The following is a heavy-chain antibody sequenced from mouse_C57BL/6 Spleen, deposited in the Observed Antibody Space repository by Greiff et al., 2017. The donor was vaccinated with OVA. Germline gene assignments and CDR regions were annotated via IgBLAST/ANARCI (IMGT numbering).Heavy chain of an antibody. CDR3: ARDIRPYYAMDY. V-gene: IGHV5-4*01. CDR1: GFTFSSYA. J-gene: IGHJ4*01. Sequence: EVQLVESGGGLVKPGGSLKLSCAASGFTFSSYAMSWVRPTPAQRLEWVATISAGGSYTYYPDNVKGRFTISRDNAKNNLYLQMSHLKYEDTAMYYCARDIRPYYAMDYWGQGTSVTVSA. CDR2: ISAGGSYT.